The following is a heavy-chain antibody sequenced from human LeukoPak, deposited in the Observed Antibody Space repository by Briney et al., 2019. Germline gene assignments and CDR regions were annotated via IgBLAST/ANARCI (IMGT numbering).Heavy chain of an antibody. CDR2: INHSGST. J-gene: IGHJ4*02. D-gene: IGHD3-10*01. V-gene: IGHV4-39*07. CDR3: ARGFDHYYGSGSYFR. CDR1: GGSISSNKYY. Sequence: SETLSLTCTVSGGSISSNKYYWGWIRQPPGKGLEWIGEINHSGSTNYNPSLKSRVTISVDTSKNQFSLKLSSVTAADTAVYYCARGFDHYYGSGSYFRWGQGTLVTVSS.